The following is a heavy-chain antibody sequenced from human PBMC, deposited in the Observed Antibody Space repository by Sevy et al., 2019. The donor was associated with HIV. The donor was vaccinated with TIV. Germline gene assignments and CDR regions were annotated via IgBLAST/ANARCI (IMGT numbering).Heavy chain of an antibody. CDR1: GFTFSSYA. D-gene: IGHD3-22*01. Sequence: GGSLRLSCAASGFTFSSYAMSWVRQAPGKGLEWVSAVSGSGGSTHYADPVKGRFTISRDNSKNTLYLQMNSLRAEDTALYYCAKDTYSSGGDFDYWGQGTLVTVSS. CDR2: VSGSGGST. CDR3: AKDTYSSGGDFDY. J-gene: IGHJ4*02. V-gene: IGHV3-23*01.